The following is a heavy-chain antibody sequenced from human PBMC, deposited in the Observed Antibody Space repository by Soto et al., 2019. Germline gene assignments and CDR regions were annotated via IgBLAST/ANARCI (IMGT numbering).Heavy chain of an antibody. CDR3: ARDNGYGHFDS. J-gene: IGHJ4*02. Sequence: PSETLSLTCTVSGASISSGRSYWSWLRQHPGKGVEWIGYMFYSGSTYYHPSLKSRVNISADTSKNQFSLRLTSVTPADTAVYYCARDNGYGHFDSWGQGTPVTVSS. V-gene: IGHV4-31*03. CDR2: MFYSGST. CDR1: GASISSGRSY. D-gene: IGHD5-12*01.